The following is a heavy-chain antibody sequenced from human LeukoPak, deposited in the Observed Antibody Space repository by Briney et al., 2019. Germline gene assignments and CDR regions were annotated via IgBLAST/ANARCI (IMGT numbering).Heavy chain of an antibody. CDR1: GFTFSSYA. CDR2: ISGSGGST. V-gene: IGHV3-23*01. J-gene: IGHJ4*02. Sequence: PGGSLRLSGAASGFTFSSYAMSWDRQAPGKGLEWVSAISGSGGSTYYADSVKGRFTISRDNSKNTLYLQMNSLRAEDTAVYYCATPEAVYSIGSDYFDYWGQGTLVTVSS. CDR3: ATPEAVYSIGSDYFDY. D-gene: IGHD1-14*01.